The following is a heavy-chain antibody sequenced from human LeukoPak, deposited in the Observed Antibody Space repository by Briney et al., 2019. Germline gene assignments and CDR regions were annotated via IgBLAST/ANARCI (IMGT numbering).Heavy chain of an antibody. D-gene: IGHD3-22*01. Sequence: PGGSLRLSCAASGFTFSSYSMNWVRQAPGKGLEWVSSISSSSSYIYYADSVKGRFTISRDNAKNSLYLQMNSLRAEDTAVYYCARDLKYYYDSSGGDAFDIWGQGTMGTASS. CDR1: GFTFSSYS. CDR2: ISSSSSYI. J-gene: IGHJ3*02. CDR3: ARDLKYYYDSSGGDAFDI. V-gene: IGHV3-21*01.